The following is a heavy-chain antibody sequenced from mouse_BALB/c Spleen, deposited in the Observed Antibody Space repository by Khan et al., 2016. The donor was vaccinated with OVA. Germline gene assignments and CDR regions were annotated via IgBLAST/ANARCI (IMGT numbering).Heavy chain of an antibody. J-gene: IGHJ1*01. CDR2: IYPGNSDT. CDR1: GYSFTSYW. Sequence: EVQLQQSGTVLARPGASVKMSCKASGYSFTSYWMHWVKQRPGQGLEWIGAIYPGNSDTTYNQKFKDKAKLTAVTSASTAYMELSSLTNEDSAVYFCTRSYDWCFDVWGAGTTVTVSS. D-gene: IGHD1-1*01. CDR3: TRSYDWCFDV. V-gene: IGHV1-5*01.